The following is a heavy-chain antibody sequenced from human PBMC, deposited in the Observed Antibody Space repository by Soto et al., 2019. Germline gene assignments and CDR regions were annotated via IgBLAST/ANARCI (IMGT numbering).Heavy chain of an antibody. J-gene: IGHJ3*02. D-gene: IGHD6-6*01. V-gene: IGHV1-46*01. Sequence: ASVKVSCKASGYTFTSYYMHWVLQAPGQGLEWMGIINPRGGSTSYAQKFQGRVTMTRDTSTSTVYMELSSLRSEDTAVYYCARGLPPSPSEYSRSFDAFDIWGQWTMVTVSS. CDR3: ARGLPPSPSEYSRSFDAFDI. CDR2: INPRGGST. CDR1: GYTFTSYY.